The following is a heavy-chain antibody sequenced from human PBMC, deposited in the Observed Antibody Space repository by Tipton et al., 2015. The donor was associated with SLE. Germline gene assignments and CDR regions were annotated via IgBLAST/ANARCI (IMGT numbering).Heavy chain of an antibody. V-gene: IGHV4-61*02. Sequence: TLSLTCTVSGGSISSGNNYWTWIRQPAGKGLEWIGRVYTYGSTTYSPSLRGRVTISLDTSKNQFSLWLSSVTAADTAVYYCAREGSSREDTPVVTPSYHYYNYMDVWGKGTAVTVSS. CDR3: AREGSSREDTPVVTPSYHYYNYMDV. CDR1: GGSISSGNNY. D-gene: IGHD5-18*01. J-gene: IGHJ6*03. CDR2: VYTYGST.